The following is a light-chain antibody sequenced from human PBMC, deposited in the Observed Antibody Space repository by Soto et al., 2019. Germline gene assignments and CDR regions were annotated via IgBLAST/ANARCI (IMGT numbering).Light chain of an antibody. CDR1: SSNIGAGYD. J-gene: IGLJ3*02. V-gene: IGLV1-40*01. Sequence: QAVLTQPPSVSGAPGQRGTISCPGSSSNIGAGYDVHWYQQLPGTAPKLLIYGNSNRPSGVPDRFSGSKSGTSASLAITGLQAEDEAHYYCQSYDSSLSGSKVFGGGTKLTVL. CDR3: QSYDSSLSGSKV. CDR2: GNS.